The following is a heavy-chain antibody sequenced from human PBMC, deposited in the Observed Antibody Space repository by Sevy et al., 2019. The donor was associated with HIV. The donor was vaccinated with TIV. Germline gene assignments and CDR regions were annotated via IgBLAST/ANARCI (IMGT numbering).Heavy chain of an antibody. CDR3: TSEPHYDILTGYYTLDY. J-gene: IGHJ4*02. CDR1: GGTVSSYA. CDR2: FIPISGTA. D-gene: IGHD3-9*01. Sequence: ASVKVSCKASGGTVSSYAISWVRQAPGQGLEWMGRFIPISGTANYAQKFQGRVTITVDESTSTVYMDLSRLKSEDSAVYYCTSEPHYDILTGYYTLDYWGQGTLVTVSS. V-gene: IGHV1-69*13.